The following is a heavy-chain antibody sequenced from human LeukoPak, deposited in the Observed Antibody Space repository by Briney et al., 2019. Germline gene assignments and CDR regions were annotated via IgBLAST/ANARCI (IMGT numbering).Heavy chain of an antibody. CDR3: ARGQSGSSLSRYYFYYMDV. Sequence: SETLSLTCTVSGGSISSYYWTWIRQPAGKGLEWIGRIYTSGSINYNPSLKSRVTMSVDTSKNQFPLKLSSLTAADTAVYYCARGQSGSSLSRYYFYYMDVWGKGTTVTVSS. D-gene: IGHD1-26*01. V-gene: IGHV4-4*07. J-gene: IGHJ6*03. CDR2: IYTSGSI. CDR1: GGSISSYY.